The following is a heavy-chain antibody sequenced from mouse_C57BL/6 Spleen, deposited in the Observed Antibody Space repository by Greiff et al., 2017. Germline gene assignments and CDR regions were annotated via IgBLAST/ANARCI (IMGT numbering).Heavy chain of an antibody. J-gene: IGHJ2*01. Sequence: EVQLQQSVAELVRPGASVKLSCTASGFNIKNTYMYWVKQRPEQGLEWIGRIDPANGNTKYAPKFQGKATITADTSSNTAYLQLSSLTSEDTAIYYCARSGTNFDYWGQGTTLTVSS. D-gene: IGHD4-1*01. CDR1: GFNIKNTY. CDR2: IDPANGNT. CDR3: ARSGTNFDY. V-gene: IGHV14-3*01.